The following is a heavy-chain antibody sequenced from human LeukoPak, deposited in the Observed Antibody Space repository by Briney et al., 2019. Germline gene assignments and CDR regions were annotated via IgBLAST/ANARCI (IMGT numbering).Heavy chain of an antibody. CDR3: ARGSRYSSSSRWFDP. D-gene: IGHD6-6*01. CDR1: GYTFTSYG. CDR2: ISAYNGNT. Sequence: ASVKVSCKASGYTFTSYGISWVRQAPGQGLEWMGWISAYNGNTNYAQKLQGRVTMTTDTSTSTAYMGLRSLRSDDTAVYYCARGSRYSSSSRWFDPWGQGTLVTVSS. V-gene: IGHV1-18*01. J-gene: IGHJ5*02.